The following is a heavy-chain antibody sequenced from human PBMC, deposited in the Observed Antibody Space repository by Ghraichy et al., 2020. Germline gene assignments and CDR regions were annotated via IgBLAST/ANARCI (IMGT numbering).Heavy chain of an antibody. Sequence: GGSLRLSCAASGFTFSSYAMSWVRQAPGKGLEWVSAISGSGGSTYYADSVKGRFTISRDNSKNTLYLQMNSLRAEDTAVYYCAKEIMVAVAGSRMFGAFDIWGQGTMVTVSS. CDR2: ISGSGGST. CDR1: GFTFSSYA. CDR3: AKEIMVAVAGSRMFGAFDI. J-gene: IGHJ3*02. V-gene: IGHV3-23*01. D-gene: IGHD6-19*01.